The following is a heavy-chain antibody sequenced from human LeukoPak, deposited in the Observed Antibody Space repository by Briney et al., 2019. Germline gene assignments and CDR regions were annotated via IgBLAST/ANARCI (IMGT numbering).Heavy chain of an antibody. CDR3: TTGGYGSGSYPYYYYYYYMDV. CDR2: IKSKTDGGTT. CDR1: GFTFSSYA. D-gene: IGHD3-10*01. V-gene: IGHV3-15*01. Sequence: GGSLRLSCAASGFTFSSYAMSWVRQAPGKGLEWVGRIKSKTDGGTTDYAAPVKGRFTISRDDSKNTLYLQMNSLKTEDTAVYYCTTGGYGSGSYPYYYYYYYMDVWGKGTTVTVSS. J-gene: IGHJ6*03.